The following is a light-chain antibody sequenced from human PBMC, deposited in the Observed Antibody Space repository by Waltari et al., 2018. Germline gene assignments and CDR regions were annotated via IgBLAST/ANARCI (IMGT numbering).Light chain of an antibody. Sequence: IVLTQSPGTLSLSPGESATLSCRASQSVSSSYLAWYQQKPGQTPRLLIYGASSRATGIPNRFSGSGSETDFTLTISRLEPEDFAVYYCQQYLSSALTFGGGTKVEIK. CDR2: GAS. V-gene: IGKV3-20*01. CDR1: QSVSSSY. J-gene: IGKJ4*01. CDR3: QQYLSSALT.